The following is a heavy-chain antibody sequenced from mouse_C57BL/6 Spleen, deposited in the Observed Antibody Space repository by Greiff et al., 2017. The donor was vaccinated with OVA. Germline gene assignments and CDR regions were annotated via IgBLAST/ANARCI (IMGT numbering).Heavy chain of an antibody. Sequence: EVKVEESAGGLVQPGSSMKLSCTASGFTFSDYYMAWVRQVPEKGLEWVANINYDGSSTYYLDSLKSRFIISRDNAKNILYLQMSSLKSEDTATYYCARDSPYYAMDYWGQGTSVTVSS. CDR1: GFTFSDYY. CDR2: INYDGSST. D-gene: IGHD6-2*01. CDR3: ARDSPYYAMDY. J-gene: IGHJ4*01. V-gene: IGHV5-16*01.